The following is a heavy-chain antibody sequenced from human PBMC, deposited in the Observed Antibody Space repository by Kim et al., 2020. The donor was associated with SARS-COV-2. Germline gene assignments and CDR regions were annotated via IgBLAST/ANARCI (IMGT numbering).Heavy chain of an antibody. Sequence: NPPLKSRVTISVDTSKNQFSLKLSSVTAADTAVYYCARRSSGWYYWPFDYWGQGTLVTVSS. J-gene: IGHJ4*02. CDR3: ARRSSGWYYWPFDY. V-gene: IGHV4-39*01. D-gene: IGHD6-19*01.